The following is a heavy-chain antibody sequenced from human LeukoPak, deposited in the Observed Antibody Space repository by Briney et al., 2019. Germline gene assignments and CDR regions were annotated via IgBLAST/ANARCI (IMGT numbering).Heavy chain of an antibody. J-gene: IGHJ4*02. CDR3: ARSTTVTTYFDY. V-gene: IGHV4-59*01. CDR1: GGSISSYY. Sequence: SETLSLTCTVSGGSISSYYWSWIRQPPGKGLEWIGYIYYSGSTNYNPSLKSRATISVDTSKNQFSLKLSSVTAADTAVYYCARSTTVTTYFDYWGQGTLVTVSS. CDR2: IYYSGST. D-gene: IGHD4-17*01.